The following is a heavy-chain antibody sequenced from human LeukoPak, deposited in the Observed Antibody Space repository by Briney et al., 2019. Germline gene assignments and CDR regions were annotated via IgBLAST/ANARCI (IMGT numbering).Heavy chain of an antibody. CDR2: FDPEDGET. J-gene: IGHJ4*02. Sequence: GASVKVSCKVSGYTLTELSMHWVRQAPGKGLEWMGGFDPEDGETIYAQKFQGRVTMTEDTSTDTAYMELSSLRSEDTAVYYCATGGSGSGSYYPNYFDYWAREPWSPSPQ. D-gene: IGHD1-26*01. CDR1: GYTLTELS. CDR3: ATGGSGSGSYYPNYFDY. V-gene: IGHV1-24*01.